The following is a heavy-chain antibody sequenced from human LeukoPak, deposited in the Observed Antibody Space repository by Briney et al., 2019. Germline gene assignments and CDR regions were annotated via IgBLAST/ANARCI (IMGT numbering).Heavy chain of an antibody. J-gene: IGHJ4*02. CDR2: ISDDGSRQ. CDR3: VKDRTGTYTLDY. CDR1: GFTFSSYA. D-gene: IGHD3-10*01. V-gene: IGHV3-30-3*01. Sequence: PGGSLRLSCAASGFTFSSYAMSWVRQAPGKGLEWVAFISDDGSRQHYADSVKGRFTISRDNSKNTLNLQMNSLRAEDTAVYYCVKDRTGTYTLDYWGQGTLVTVSS.